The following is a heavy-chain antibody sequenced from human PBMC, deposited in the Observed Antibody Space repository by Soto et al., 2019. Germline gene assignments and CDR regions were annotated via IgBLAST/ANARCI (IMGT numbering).Heavy chain of an antibody. J-gene: IGHJ4*02. V-gene: IGHV3-11*01. CDR2: ISPSGTTI. CDR3: ETALRVAMAKFDN. Sequence: PGGSLRLSCAASGFTFSDYYMSWIRQAPGRGLEWVSYISPSGTTIYNADSVKGRFTISRDNAKNSLYLQMNSLRAEDTAVYYSETALRVAMAKFDNWGQGTQVTVSS. CDR1: GFTFSDYY. D-gene: IGHD5-18*01.